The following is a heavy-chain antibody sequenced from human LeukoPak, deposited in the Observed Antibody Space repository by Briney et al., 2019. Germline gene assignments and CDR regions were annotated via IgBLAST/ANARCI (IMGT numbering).Heavy chain of an antibody. CDR1: GGSFSGYY. V-gene: IGHV4-34*01. Sequence: PSETLSLTCAVYGGSFSGYYWGWIRQPPGKGLEWIGSIYYSGSTNYNPSLKSRVTISVDTSKNQFSLKLSSVTAVDTAVYYCARDHITVAGNFDYWGQGTLVTVSS. D-gene: IGHD6-19*01. J-gene: IGHJ4*02. CDR3: ARDHITVAGNFDY. CDR2: IYYSGST.